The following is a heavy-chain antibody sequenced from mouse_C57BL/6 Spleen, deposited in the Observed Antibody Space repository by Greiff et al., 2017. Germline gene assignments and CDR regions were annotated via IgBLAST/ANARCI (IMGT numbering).Heavy chain of an antibody. CDR2: IDPEDGET. Sequence: VHVKQSGAELVKPGASVKLSCTASGFNIKDYYMHWVKQRTEQGLEWIGRIDPEDGETKYAPKFQGKATITADTSSNTAYLQLSSLTSEDTAVYYCARGLGYGKGDLAYWGQGTLVTVSA. CDR1: GFNIKDYY. D-gene: IGHD2-10*02. J-gene: IGHJ3*01. V-gene: IGHV14-2*01. CDR3: ARGLGYGKGDLAY.